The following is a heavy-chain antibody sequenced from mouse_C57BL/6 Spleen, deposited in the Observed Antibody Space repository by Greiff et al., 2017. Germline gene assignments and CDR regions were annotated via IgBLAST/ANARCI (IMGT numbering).Heavy chain of an antibody. D-gene: IGHD1-1*01. CDR2: IYPGDGDT. CDR3: ARWTTTVVDY. Sequence: VQLQQSGAELVKPGASVKISCKASGYAFSSYWMNWVKQRPGKGLEWIGQIYPGDGDTNYNGKFKGKATLTADKSSSTAYMQLSRLTSEDAAVYFCARWTTTVVDYWGQGTTLTVSS. J-gene: IGHJ2*01. V-gene: IGHV1-80*01. CDR1: GYAFSSYW.